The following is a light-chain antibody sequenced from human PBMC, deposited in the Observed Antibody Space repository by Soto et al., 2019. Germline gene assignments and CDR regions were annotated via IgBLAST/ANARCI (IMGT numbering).Light chain of an antibody. Sequence: QSVLTQPPSASGTPGQRVTISCSGSSSNIGANPVNWYQQLPGTAPKLLIYNNDQRPSGVPDRFSASKSGTSASLAISGLRSEDEADYYYEAWIDSLYGALFGGGTKLTVL. CDR1: SSNIGANP. CDR2: NND. J-gene: IGLJ2*01. CDR3: EAWIDSLYGAL. V-gene: IGLV1-44*01.